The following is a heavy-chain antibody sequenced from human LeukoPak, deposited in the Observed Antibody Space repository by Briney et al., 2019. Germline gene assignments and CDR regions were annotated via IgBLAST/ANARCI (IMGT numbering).Heavy chain of an antibody. Sequence: PSETLSLTCTVSGGSISGSSYYWGWIRQPPGKGLEWIGSIYYRGSTYYNPSLKSRVTISVDTSKNQFSLKLTSVTAADTALYYCARHLGSFDIWGQGTIVTVSS. D-gene: IGHD7-27*01. CDR2: IYYRGST. V-gene: IGHV4-39*01. CDR1: GGSISGSSYY. J-gene: IGHJ3*02. CDR3: ARHLGSFDI.